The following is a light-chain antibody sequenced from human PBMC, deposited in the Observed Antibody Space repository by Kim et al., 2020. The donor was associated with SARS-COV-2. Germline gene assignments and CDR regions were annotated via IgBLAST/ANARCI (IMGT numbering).Light chain of an antibody. Sequence: SAAVGDRVTITCRARQSISSYLNWYQQKPGKAPELLIYAASSLQSGVPSRFSGSGSGTDFTLTINSLQPEDFATYYCQESHSVPLTFGGGTKLEI. CDR2: AAS. CDR1: QSISSY. V-gene: IGKV1-39*01. J-gene: IGKJ4*01. CDR3: QESHSVPLT.